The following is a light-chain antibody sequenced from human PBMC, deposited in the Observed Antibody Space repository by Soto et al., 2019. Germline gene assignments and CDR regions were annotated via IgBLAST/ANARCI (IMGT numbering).Light chain of an antibody. V-gene: IGKV1-27*01. CDR1: QGIRNY. Sequence: DIQMTQSPSSLSASVGDRVTITCRASQGIRNYLAWYQQKPGKVPKLLIYAASTLQSGVPSRFSGSASGTDFTLTISSLRPEDVATYYCQIYNSAPFTFGPGTKVDIK. CDR3: QIYNSAPFT. CDR2: AAS. J-gene: IGKJ3*01.